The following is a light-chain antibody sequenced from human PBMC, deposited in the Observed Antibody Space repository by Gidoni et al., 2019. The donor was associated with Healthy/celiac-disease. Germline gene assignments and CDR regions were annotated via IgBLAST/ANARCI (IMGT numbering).Light chain of an antibody. J-gene: IGKJ5*01. CDR1: QSLLHRNGYNY. Sequence: DIVMTQSPLSLPVTPGEPASISCRSSQSLLHRNGYNYLDWYLQKPGQSPQLLSYLGSKRASGVPDKVSGRGSGTDFTLKISRVEAEDVGIYYCMQALQTPITFGQGTRLEIK. V-gene: IGKV2-28*01. CDR2: LGS. CDR3: MQALQTPIT.